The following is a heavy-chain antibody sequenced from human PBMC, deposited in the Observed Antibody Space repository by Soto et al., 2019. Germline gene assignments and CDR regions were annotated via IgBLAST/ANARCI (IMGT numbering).Heavy chain of an antibody. V-gene: IGHV3-9*01. Sequence: EVQLVESGGGLVQPGRSLRLSCAASGFAFNDYAMHWVRQAPGKGLEWVSGISWNSGSIGYADSVKGRLTIFRDNDKNSLYLQIDRHRAEDTALYYYAKDGAPGGYKDYYLGMYVWGQGTTVTVSS. CDR2: ISWNSGSI. D-gene: IGHD1-20*01. CDR3: AKDGAPGGYKDYYLGMYV. J-gene: IGHJ6*02. CDR1: GFAFNDYA.